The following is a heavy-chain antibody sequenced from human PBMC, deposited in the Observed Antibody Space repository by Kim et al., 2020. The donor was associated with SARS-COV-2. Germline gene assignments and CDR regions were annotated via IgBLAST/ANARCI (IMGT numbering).Heavy chain of an antibody. CDR1: GFTFSSYS. D-gene: IGHD3-3*01. Sequence: GGSLRLSCAASGFTFSSYSMNWVRQAPGKGLEWVSYISSSSSTIYYADSVKGRFTISRDNAKNSLYLQMNSLRDEDTAVYYCARERTPPLIFGVVKRSGSYYCMDVWGQGTTFTVSS. CDR2: ISSSSSTI. J-gene: IGHJ6*02. V-gene: IGHV3-48*02. CDR3: ARERTPPLIFGVVKRSGSYYCMDV.